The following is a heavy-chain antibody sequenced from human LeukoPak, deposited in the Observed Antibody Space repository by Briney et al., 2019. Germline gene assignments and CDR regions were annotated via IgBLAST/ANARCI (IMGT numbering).Heavy chain of an antibody. J-gene: IGHJ4*02. CDR2: ISGSGGST. CDR3: AKDRGNYDYIWGSYRYKGDWDY. CDR1: GFTFSSYA. D-gene: IGHD3-16*02. Sequence: PGGSLRLSCAASGFTFSSYAMSWVRQAPGEGVGWVSAISGSGGSTYYADSVKGRFTISRDNSKNTLYLQMNSLRAEDTAVYYCAKDRGNYDYIWGSYRYKGDWDYWGQGTLVTVSS. V-gene: IGHV3-23*01.